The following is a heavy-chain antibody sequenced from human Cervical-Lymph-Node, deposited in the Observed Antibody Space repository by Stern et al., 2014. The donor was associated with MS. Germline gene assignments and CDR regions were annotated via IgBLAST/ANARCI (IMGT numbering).Heavy chain of an antibody. D-gene: IGHD4-17*01. CDR1: GFTFNRSP. V-gene: IGHV3-30*04. CDR2: ISSGGNNR. Sequence: QVQLVQSGGGVVQPGGSLRLSCAASGFTFNRSPIHWVRQAPGKGLEWVAFISSGGNNRYYRDSAKGRFTMSRDNSKNTVYLQMNSLRPEDSAVFYCAREGPTGDHFDYWGQGTLVTVSS. J-gene: IGHJ4*02. CDR3: AREGPTGDHFDY.